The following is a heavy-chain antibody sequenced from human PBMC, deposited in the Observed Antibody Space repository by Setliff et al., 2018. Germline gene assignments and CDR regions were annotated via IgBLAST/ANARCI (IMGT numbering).Heavy chain of an antibody. CDR1: GYSFTDYW. V-gene: IGHV5-51*01. Sequence: GESLKISCKGSGYSFTDYWIGRVRQMPGEGLEWMGIIHPSNSDTVYSPSFQGQVTISADRSITTAYLQWSSLKASDTAIYYCARNRVALYDAFDIWGQGTMVTVSS. D-gene: IGHD5-12*01. CDR3: ARNRVALYDAFDI. CDR2: IHPSNSDT. J-gene: IGHJ3*02.